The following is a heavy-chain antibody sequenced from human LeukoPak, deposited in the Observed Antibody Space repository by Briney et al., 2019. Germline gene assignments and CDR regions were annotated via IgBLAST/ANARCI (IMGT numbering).Heavy chain of an antibody. CDR2: IRYDGSNK. D-gene: IGHD6-13*01. J-gene: IGHJ4*02. Sequence: PGGSLRLSCAASGFTFSSYGMHWVRQAPGKGLEWVAFIRYDGSNKYYADSVKGRFTISRDNSKNTLYLQMNSLRAEDTAVYYCAKDGTGYSSSWSDYWGQGTLVTVSS. CDR3: AKDGTGYSSSWSDY. CDR1: GFTFSSYG. V-gene: IGHV3-30*02.